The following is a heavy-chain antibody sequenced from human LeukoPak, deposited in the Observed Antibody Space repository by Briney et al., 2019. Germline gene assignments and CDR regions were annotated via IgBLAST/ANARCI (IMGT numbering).Heavy chain of an antibody. CDR2: INTNTGNP. D-gene: IGHD6-19*01. CDR3: ARMESSGWSHYFDY. CDR1: GYTFTSYA. Sequence: ASVKVSCKASGYTFTSYAMNWVRQAPGQGPEWMGWINTNTGNPTYAQGFTGRFVFSLDTSVSTAYLQISSLKAEDTAVYYCARMESSGWSHYFDYWGQGTLVTVSS. J-gene: IGHJ4*02. V-gene: IGHV7-4-1*02.